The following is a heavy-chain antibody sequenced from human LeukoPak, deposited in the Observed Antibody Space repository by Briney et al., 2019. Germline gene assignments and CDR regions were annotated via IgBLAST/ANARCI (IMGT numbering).Heavy chain of an antibody. D-gene: IGHD2-2*01. J-gene: IGHJ6*02. V-gene: IGHV3-21*01. CDR2: ISSSSSYI. CDR1: GFTFSNYK. CDR3: ARERLVVVGDAYYYYGMDV. Sequence: PGGSLRLSCSASGFTFSNYKMNWVRQAPGKGLEWVSSISSSSSYIYYADSVKGRFTISRDNAKNSLLLQVNSLRAEDTAVYYCARERLVVVGDAYYYYGMDVWGQGTTVTVSS.